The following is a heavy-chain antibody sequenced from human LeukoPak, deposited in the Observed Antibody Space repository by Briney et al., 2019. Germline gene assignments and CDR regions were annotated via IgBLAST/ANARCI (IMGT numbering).Heavy chain of an antibody. D-gene: IGHD1-26*01. Sequence: PSETLSLTCAVYGGSFSGYYWSWIRQPPGKGLEWIGEINHSGSTNYNPSLKSRVTISVDTSKNQFSLKLSSVTAPDTAVYYCAGNRGTYQPYYFDYWGQGTLVTVSS. J-gene: IGHJ4*01. CDR2: INHSGST. CDR3: AGNRGTYQPYYFDY. CDR1: GGSFSGYY. V-gene: IGHV4-34*01.